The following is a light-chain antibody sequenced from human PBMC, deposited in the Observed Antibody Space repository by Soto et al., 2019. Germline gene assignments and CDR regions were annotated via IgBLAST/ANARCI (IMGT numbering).Light chain of an antibody. CDR2: WAS. CDR1: QSVLYSSNNQNY. Sequence: DIVMTQSPDSLAVSLGARATINFKSSQSVLYSSNNQNYLACKQKKPGQHPKLLIYWASTRESGAPDRFSGSGSGTDFTLTISSLPAEDVAVYDCQQYYSTTWTFGQGTNV. CDR3: QQYYSTTWT. J-gene: IGKJ1*01. V-gene: IGKV4-1*01.